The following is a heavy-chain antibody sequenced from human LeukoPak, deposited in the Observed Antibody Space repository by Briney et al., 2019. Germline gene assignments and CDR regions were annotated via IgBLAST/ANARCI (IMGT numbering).Heavy chain of an antibody. V-gene: IGHV3-23*01. J-gene: IGHJ5*02. D-gene: IGHD6-19*01. CDR2: ISGSGGST. CDR1: GFTFSSYA. CDR3: AKGDSSGWYLSWFDP. Sequence: GGSLRLSCAASGFTFSSYAMSWVRQAPGKGLEWVSAISGSGGSTYYADSVKGRFTISRDNSKNTLYLQMNSLRAEDTAVYYCAKGDSSGWYLSWFDPWGQGTLVTVSS.